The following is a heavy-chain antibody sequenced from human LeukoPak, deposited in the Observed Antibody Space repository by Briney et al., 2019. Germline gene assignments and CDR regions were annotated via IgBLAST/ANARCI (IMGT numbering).Heavy chain of an antibody. D-gene: IGHD5-12*01. CDR2: ISTYNGNT. V-gene: IGHV1-18*01. CDR3: ARGTTADIDY. Sequence: ASVKVSCKASGYTFSTYGISWVRQAPGQGLEWMGWISTYNGNTNYAQKLQGRVTMTTNTSTSTAYMELRSLRSDDTAVYYCARGTTADIDYWGQGTLVTVSS. J-gene: IGHJ4*02. CDR1: GYTFSTYG.